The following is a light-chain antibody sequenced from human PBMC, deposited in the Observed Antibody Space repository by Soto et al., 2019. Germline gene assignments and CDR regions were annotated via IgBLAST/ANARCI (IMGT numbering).Light chain of an antibody. CDR2: EVT. CDR3: SSYTSSSTLYV. J-gene: IGLJ1*01. CDR1: SSDVGYYDY. Sequence: QSALTQPPSASGFPGQSVTISCTGTSSDVGYYDYVSWYQQHPGKAPKLVIYEVTKRPSGVPDRVSGSKSGNTASLTISGLQAEDEADYYCSSYTSSSTLYVFGTGTKVTVL. V-gene: IGLV2-8*01.